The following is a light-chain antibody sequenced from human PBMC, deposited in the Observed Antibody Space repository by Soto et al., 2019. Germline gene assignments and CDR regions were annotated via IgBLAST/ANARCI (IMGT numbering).Light chain of an antibody. V-gene: IGKV3-11*01. CDR3: QQRSNWLT. CDR2: DAS. J-gene: IGKJ4*01. Sequence: EIVLTQSPATLSLSPGERATLSCRASQSVSSYLAWYQQKPGQAPRLLIYDASNRATGIPARFSGSGSGKDFTLTISSLEPEDFAVYYCQQRSNWLTFGGGTKVELK. CDR1: QSVSSY.